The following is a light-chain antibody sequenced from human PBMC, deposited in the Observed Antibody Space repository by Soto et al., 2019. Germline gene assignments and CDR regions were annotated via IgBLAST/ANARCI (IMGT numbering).Light chain of an antibody. CDR2: DSF. V-gene: IGKV3-11*01. CDR1: QSVSSY. CDR3: QQRSTWPVT. Sequence: DIVLTQSPATLSLSPGERATLSCRASQSVSSYLAWYQQKPGQAPRLLIYDSFNRATGIPARFSGSGSGTDFTLTISSLEPEDFAVYYCQQRSTWPVTFGQGTRLEIK. J-gene: IGKJ5*01.